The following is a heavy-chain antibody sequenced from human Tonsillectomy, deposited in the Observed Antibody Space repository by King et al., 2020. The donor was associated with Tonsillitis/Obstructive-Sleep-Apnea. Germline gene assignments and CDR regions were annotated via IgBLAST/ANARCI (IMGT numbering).Heavy chain of an antibody. D-gene: IGHD2-8*02. CDR3: ARESSPSTIVLNWLDP. CDR2: INPNSGGT. CDR1: GYTFSDYY. V-gene: IGHV1-2*06. J-gene: IGHJ5*02. Sequence: VQLVQSGAEVKKPGASVKVSCKASGYTFSDYYMHWVRQAPGQGLEWMGRINPNSGGTNYAQKFQGRVAMTRDTSISTAYMELSRLRSDDTAVYYCARESSPSTIVLNWLDPWGQGTLVTVSS.